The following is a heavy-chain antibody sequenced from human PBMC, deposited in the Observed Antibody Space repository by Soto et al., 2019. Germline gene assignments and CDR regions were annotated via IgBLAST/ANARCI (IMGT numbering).Heavy chain of an antibody. CDR2: ISYDGSNK. CDR3: EKDRCISTRCVGGMDV. J-gene: IGHJ6*02. Sequence: QVQLVESGGGVVQPGRSLRLSCAASGFTFSSYGMHWVRQAPGKGLEWVAVISYDGSNKYYADSVKGRFTISRDNSKNTLYLKMNSRRAEDPARYYCEKDRCISTRCVGGMDVWGQGTTVTVCS. CDR1: GFTFSSYG. D-gene: IGHD2-2*01. V-gene: IGHV3-30*18.